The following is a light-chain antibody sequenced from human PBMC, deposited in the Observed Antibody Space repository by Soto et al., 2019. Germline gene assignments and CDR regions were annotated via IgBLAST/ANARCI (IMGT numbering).Light chain of an antibody. J-gene: IGLJ1*01. CDR1: SSDVGGYNY. V-gene: IGLV2-14*01. CDR2: EVS. Sequence: QSALPQAASVSGSPGQSITISCTGTSSDVGGYNYVSWYQQHPGKAPKLMIYEVSNRPSGVSNRFSGSKSGNTASLTISGLQAEDEADYYCSSYTSSSTYVFATGTELTVL. CDR3: SSYTSSSTYV.